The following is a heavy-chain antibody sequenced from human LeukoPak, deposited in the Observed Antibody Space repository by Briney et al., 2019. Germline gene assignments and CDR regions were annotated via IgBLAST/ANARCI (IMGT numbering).Heavy chain of an antibody. D-gene: IGHD6-19*01. Sequence: SETLSLTCAVYGGSFSGYYWSWIRQPPGKGLEWIGEINHSGSTNYNPSLKSRVTISVDTSKNQFSLKLSSVTAADTAVYYCSKKNAVGRYNWFDPWGQGTLVTVSS. J-gene: IGHJ5*02. V-gene: IGHV4-34*01. CDR2: INHSGST. CDR1: GGSFSGYY. CDR3: SKKNAVGRYNWFDP.